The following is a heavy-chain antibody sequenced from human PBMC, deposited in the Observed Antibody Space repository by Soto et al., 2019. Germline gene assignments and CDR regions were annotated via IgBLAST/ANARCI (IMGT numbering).Heavy chain of an antibody. J-gene: IGHJ6*02. CDR2: ISGSGGST. V-gene: IGHV3-23*01. CDR3: AKDPLADILTGYTPYYYYGMDV. CDR1: GFTFSSYA. D-gene: IGHD3-9*01. Sequence: PGGSLSLSCAASGFTFSSYAMSGVRQAPGKGLEWVSAISGSGGSTYYADSVKGRFTISRDNSKNTLYLQMNSLRAEDTAVYYCAKDPLADILTGYTPYYYYGMDVWGQGTTVTVSS.